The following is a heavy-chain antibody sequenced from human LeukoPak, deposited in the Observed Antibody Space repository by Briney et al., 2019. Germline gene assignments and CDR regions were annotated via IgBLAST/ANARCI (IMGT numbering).Heavy chain of an antibody. CDR1: GFTVSSNY. V-gene: IGHV3-53*01. Sequence: GGSLRLSCAASGFTVSSNYMSWVRPAPGKGLGWVSVIYSGGSTYYADSVKGRFTISRDNSKNTLYLQMNSLRAEDTAVYYCASSMIVVSGAFDIWGQGTMVTVSS. CDR2: IYSGGST. J-gene: IGHJ3*02. D-gene: IGHD3-22*01. CDR3: ASSMIVVSGAFDI.